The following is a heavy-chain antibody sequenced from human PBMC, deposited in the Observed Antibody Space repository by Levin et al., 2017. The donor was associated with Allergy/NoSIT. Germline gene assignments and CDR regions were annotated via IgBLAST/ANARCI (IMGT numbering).Heavy chain of an antibody. D-gene: IGHD6-13*01. V-gene: IGHV1-18*01. CDR2: ISGYNGNT. CDR3: ARDYGYRTSSPPGDPDNYFDP. J-gene: IGHJ5*02. CDR1: GFTFSTYG. Sequence: KHGESLKISCRASGFTFSTYGLYWVRQAPGQGLEWMGWISGYNGNTNYAQKFHGRVTMTTDTASTTAYMELRSLRSDDTAVYYCARDYGYRTSSPPGDPDNYFDPWGQGTQVTVSS.